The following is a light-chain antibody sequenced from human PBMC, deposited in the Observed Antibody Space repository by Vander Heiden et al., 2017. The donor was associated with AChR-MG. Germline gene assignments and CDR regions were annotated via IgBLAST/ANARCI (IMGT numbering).Light chain of an antibody. CDR1: SSNIGSHY. CDR2: DDN. CDR3: ATWDMRLGVVL. J-gene: IGLJ2*01. Sequence: QSVLTQPSSVSAAAGQRVTISCSGGSSNIGSHYVYWYQQLPGTAPKLLIYDDNNRPSGIPDRFSGSKSGSSAALAITGLKTGDEADYYCATWDMRLGVVLFGAGTKLTVL. V-gene: IGLV1-51*01.